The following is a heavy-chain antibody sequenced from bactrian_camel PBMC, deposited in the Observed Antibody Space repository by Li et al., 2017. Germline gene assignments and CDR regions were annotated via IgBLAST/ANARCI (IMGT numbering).Heavy chain of an antibody. Sequence: PLVESGGGLVQPGGSLRLSCTASTGFTFSHRWAYWVRLAPGKGLEWVSGVNGGGGTTYYADSVKGRFTVSQDNAKHTLYLQMDSLNLEDTAMYYCAAVRSGGVCYSLQRRDFRFWGQGTQVTVS. CDR2: VNGGGGTT. J-gene: IGHJ6*01. D-gene: IGHD1*01. V-gene: IGHV3S1*01. CDR3: AAVRSGGVCYSLQRRDFRF. CDR1: GFTFSHRW.